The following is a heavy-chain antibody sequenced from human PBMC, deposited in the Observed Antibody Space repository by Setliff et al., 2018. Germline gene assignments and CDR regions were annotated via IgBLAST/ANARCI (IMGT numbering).Heavy chain of an antibody. D-gene: IGHD4-17*01. J-gene: IGHJ3*02. V-gene: IGHV4-38-2*02. CDR1: GDSINSGHY. CDR2: MYHSRNT. Sequence: SETLSLTCVVSGDSINSGHYWGWIRQTPGKGLEWIGSMYHSRNTYYNPSLKSRVTISVDTSNNQFSLKLTSVTAADTAVYYCARDGGDGYGVDAYAGGGFDIWGEGTMVTVSS. CDR3: ARDGGDGYGVDAYAGGGFDI.